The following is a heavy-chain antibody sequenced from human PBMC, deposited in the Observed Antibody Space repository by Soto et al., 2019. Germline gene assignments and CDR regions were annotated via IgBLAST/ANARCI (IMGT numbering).Heavy chain of an antibody. CDR3: ARAPSKVAVFGRYYFDY. CDR1: GGSINCYY. J-gene: IGHJ4*02. Sequence: PSETLSLTWTVSGGSINCYYWSWVRQSPVKGLEWIGYVYYSGSTNYNPSLESRATVSVDTARNQFSLKLNSVTPADTAVYYCARAPSKVAVFGRYYFDYWGQGSLVTVSS. CDR2: VYYSGST. V-gene: IGHV4-59*01. D-gene: IGHD3-3*01.